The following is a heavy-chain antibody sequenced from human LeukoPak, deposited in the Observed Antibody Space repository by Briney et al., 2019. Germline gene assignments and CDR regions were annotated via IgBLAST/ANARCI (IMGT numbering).Heavy chain of an antibody. CDR2: IYSGGST. CDR1: GFTVSNNY. CDR3: AKSPPYIAAGPYFDY. D-gene: IGHD6-25*01. J-gene: IGHJ4*02. Sequence: PGGSLRLSCAASGFTVSNNYMNWVRQAPGKGLEWVSVIYSGGSTYYADSVKGRFTIFRDNTKNTVFLQMNSLRAEDTAVYYCAKSPPYIAAGPYFDYWGQGTLVTVSS. V-gene: IGHV3-53*01.